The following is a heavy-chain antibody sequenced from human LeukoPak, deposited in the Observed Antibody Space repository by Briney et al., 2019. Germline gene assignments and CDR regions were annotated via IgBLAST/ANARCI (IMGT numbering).Heavy chain of an antibody. J-gene: IGHJ3*02. CDR1: GNSISSGDNY. Sequence: SETLSLTCTVSGNSISSGDNYWSWIRQPAGKGLEWIGRIYTSGSTNYNPSLKSRVTISVDTSKNQFSLKLTSVTAADTAVFYCARVRGYSYGSDAFDIWGQGTMVTVSS. CDR3: ARVRGYSYGSDAFDI. D-gene: IGHD5-18*01. CDR2: IYTSGST. V-gene: IGHV4-61*02.